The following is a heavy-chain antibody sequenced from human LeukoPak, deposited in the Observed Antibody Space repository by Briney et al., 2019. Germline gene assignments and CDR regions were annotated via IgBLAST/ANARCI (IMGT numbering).Heavy chain of an antibody. CDR2: ISSRGSSI. D-gene: IGHD3-22*01. V-gene: IGHV3-48*03. J-gene: IGHJ3*02. Sequence: GGSLRLSCAASGFTFSSYEMNWVRQAPGKGLEWVSYISSRGSSIHYADSVKGRFTISRDNSKNTLYLQMNSLRAEDTAVYYCAKEAYYYDSTDAFDIWGQGTMVTVSS. CDR1: GFTFSSYE. CDR3: AKEAYYYDSTDAFDI.